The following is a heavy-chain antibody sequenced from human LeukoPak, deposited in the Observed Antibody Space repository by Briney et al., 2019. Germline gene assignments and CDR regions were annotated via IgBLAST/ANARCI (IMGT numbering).Heavy chain of an antibody. CDR1: GFTFSSYA. CDR2: IDPSSTYI. J-gene: IGHJ4*02. V-gene: IGHV3-21*01. Sequence: GGSLRLSCAASGFTFSSYAMSWVRQAPGKGLEWVSAIDPSSTYIYYADSVKGRFTISRDNAENSLYLQMNSLRVEDTAVYYCARGYDGSGYGDEYYFDYWGRGTLVTVSS. D-gene: IGHD3-22*01. CDR3: ARGYDGSGYGDEYYFDY.